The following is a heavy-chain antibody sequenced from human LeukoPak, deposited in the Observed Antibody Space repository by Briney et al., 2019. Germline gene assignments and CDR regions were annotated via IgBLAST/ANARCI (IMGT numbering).Heavy chain of an antibody. CDR2: IRSKAYGGTT. V-gene: IGHV3-49*04. Sequence: SGGSLRLSCTASGFTFGDYAMSWVRQAPGKGLEWVGFIRSKAYGGTTEYAASVKGRFTISRDDSKSIAYLQMNSLKTEDTAVYYCTRDDYGGNSGDDYWGQGTLVTVSS. CDR1: GFTFGDYA. CDR3: TRDDYGGNSGDDY. D-gene: IGHD4-23*01. J-gene: IGHJ4*02.